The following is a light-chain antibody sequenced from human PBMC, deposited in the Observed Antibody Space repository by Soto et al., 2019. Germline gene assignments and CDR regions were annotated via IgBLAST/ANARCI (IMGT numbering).Light chain of an antibody. CDR2: AAS. Sequence: AIPMTQSPSSLSASVGARVTITCRASQGISTELGWYQQKPGKAHKLLIYAASSLQSGVPSRFSGSGSGTDFTLNISSRQPEDFATYYCLQDYNYPRTFGQGTNVQIK. CDR3: LQDYNYPRT. J-gene: IGKJ1*01. CDR1: QGISTE. V-gene: IGKV1-6*01.